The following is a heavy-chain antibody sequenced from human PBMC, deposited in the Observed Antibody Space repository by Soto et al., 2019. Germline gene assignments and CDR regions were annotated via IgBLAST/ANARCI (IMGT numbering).Heavy chain of an antibody. CDR1: GFTFDDYA. V-gene: IGHV3-9*01. CDR2: ISWNGGTI. CDR3: AKTSGNYDFWSIDFDC. D-gene: IGHD3-3*01. J-gene: IGHJ4*02. Sequence: EVQLVESGGDLVQPGRSLRLSCAASGFTFDDYAMHWVRQAPGKGLEWVSGISWNGGTIDYADSVKGRFTISRDNAKNSLYLQMNSLRTEDTALYYCAKTSGNYDFWSIDFDCWGQGTLVTVSS.